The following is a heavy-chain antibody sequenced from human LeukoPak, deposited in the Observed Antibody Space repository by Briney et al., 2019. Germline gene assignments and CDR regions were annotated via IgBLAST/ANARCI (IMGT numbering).Heavy chain of an antibody. D-gene: IGHD1-26*01. CDR3: VRDRELTY. CDR1: GGSISIYY. V-gene: IGHV4-59*01. CDR2: IYNSGST. J-gene: IGHJ4*02. Sequence: SVTLSLTCTVSGGSISIYYWSWLRQPPGKGLEWIGYIYNSGSTIYNPSLRSRVTISVDTSKNQFSLKLNSVTAADTAVYYCVRDRELTYWSQGTLVTVSS.